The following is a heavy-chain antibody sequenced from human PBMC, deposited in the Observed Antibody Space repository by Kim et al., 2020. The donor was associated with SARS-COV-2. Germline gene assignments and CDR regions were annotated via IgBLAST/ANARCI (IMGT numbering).Heavy chain of an antibody. CDR1: GFTFSSYA. V-gene: IGHV3-30*04. D-gene: IGHD2-15*01. CDR2: ISYDGSNK. Sequence: GGSLRLSCAASGFTFSSYAMHWVRQAPGKGLEWVAVISYDGSNKYYADSVKGRFTISRDNSKNTLYLQMNSLRAEDTAVYYCAREIVVVVAAMLPADYWGQGTLVTVSS. CDR3: AREIVVVVAAMLPADY. J-gene: IGHJ4*02.